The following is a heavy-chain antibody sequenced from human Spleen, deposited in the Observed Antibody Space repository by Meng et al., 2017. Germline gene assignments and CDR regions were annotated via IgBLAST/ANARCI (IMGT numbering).Heavy chain of an antibody. CDR2: INHSGST. CDR1: GGSFSGYY. Sequence: QVQLQQGGAVMVKPSETLSLTVAVYGGSFSGYYWSWIRQPPGKGLEWIGEINHSGSTNYKPSLKSRVTISVDTSKNQFSLKLTSVTAADTAVYYCARGEGRQQLIRRPRFDPWGQGALVTVSS. V-gene: IGHV4-34*01. D-gene: IGHD1-1*01. CDR3: ARGEGRQQLIRRPRFDP. J-gene: IGHJ5*02.